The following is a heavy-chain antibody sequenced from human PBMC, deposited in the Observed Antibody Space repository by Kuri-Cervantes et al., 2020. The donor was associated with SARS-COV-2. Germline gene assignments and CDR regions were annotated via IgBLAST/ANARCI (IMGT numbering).Heavy chain of an antibody. V-gene: IGHV4-34*01. J-gene: IGHJ6*03. CDR1: GGSFNTYY. CDR2: ITHRGDT. D-gene: IGHD5-24*01. Sequence: SQTLSLTCAVYGGSFNTYYWAWIRQPPGKGLERIGGITHRGDTIYNMSLKSRVTISVDTSKKQFSLDLRSVTDADTAIYYFARGPGYNGYYYMDVWGNGTTVTVSS. CDR3: ARGPGYNGYYYMDV.